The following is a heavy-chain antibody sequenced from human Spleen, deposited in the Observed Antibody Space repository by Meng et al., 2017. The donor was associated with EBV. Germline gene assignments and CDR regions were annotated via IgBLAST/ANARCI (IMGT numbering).Heavy chain of an antibody. CDR1: GGPFDGYS. J-gene: IGHJ4*02. Sequence: QPWVEGLLKPSETLALTCDFYGGPFDGYSWTWIRQPPGKGLEWIGEINHSGNTNYNPSLKSRVTISVDTSKRQFSLKLTSMTAADTAVYYCATWWGKGYYWGQETLVTVSS. D-gene: IGHD2-8*02. CDR2: INHSGNT. CDR3: ATWWGKGYY. V-gene: IGHV4-34*01.